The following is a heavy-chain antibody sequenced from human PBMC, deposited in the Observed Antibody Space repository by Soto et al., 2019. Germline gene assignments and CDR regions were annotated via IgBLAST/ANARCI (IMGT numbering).Heavy chain of an antibody. Sequence: SATLSLTCIVSGGSISSGDYYWSWIRQPPGKGLEWIGYIYHTGITFYNPSLKSRITISADTSKNQFSLKMRSVTAADTAVYYCARLGGSYAVPHFDYWGQGTLVTVSS. CDR1: GGSISSGDYY. CDR2: IYHTGIT. CDR3: ARLGGSYAVPHFDY. J-gene: IGHJ4*02. V-gene: IGHV4-30-4*01. D-gene: IGHD1-26*01.